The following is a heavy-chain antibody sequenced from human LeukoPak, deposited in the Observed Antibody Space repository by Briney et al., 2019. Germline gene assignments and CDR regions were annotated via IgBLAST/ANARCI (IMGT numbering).Heavy chain of an antibody. V-gene: IGHV1-2*02. CDR3: ARGSGYEVYYYYYMDV. CDR1: GYTFTGYY. Sequence: ASVKVSCKASGYTFTGYYMHWVRQAPGQGLEWMGWINPNSGGTNYAQKFQGRVTMTRDTSISTAYMELSRLRSDDTAVYYCARGSGYEVYYYYYMDVWGKGTTVTVSS. D-gene: IGHD5-12*01. J-gene: IGHJ6*03. CDR2: INPNSGGT.